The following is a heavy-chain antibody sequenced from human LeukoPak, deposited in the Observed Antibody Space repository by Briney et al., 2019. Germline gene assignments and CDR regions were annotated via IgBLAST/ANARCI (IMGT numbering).Heavy chain of an antibody. V-gene: IGHV3-21*01. CDR1: GFTFSSYS. Sequence: PGGSLRLSCAASGFTFSSYSMKWVRQAPGKGLERVSSISSSSSYIYYADSVKGRFTISRDNAKNSLYLQMNSLRAEDTAVYYCAREREGALSPIFTSGSYWFDPWGQGTLVTVSS. CDR3: AREREGALSPIFTSGSYWFDP. J-gene: IGHJ5*02. D-gene: IGHD1-26*01. CDR2: ISSSSSYI.